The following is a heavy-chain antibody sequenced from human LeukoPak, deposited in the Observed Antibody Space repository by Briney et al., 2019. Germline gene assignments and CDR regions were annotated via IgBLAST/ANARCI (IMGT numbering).Heavy chain of an antibody. CDR3: ARASDYVGYYYGMDV. V-gene: IGHV3-7*01. CDR2: IKQDGSEK. CDR1: GFTFSSYW. Sequence: PGGSLRLSCAASGFTFSSYWMSWVRQAPGKGLEWVANIKQDGSEKYYVDPVKGRFTISRDNAKNSLYLQMNSLRAEDTAVYYCARASDYVGYYYGMDVWGQGTTVTVSS. J-gene: IGHJ6*02. D-gene: IGHD5-12*01.